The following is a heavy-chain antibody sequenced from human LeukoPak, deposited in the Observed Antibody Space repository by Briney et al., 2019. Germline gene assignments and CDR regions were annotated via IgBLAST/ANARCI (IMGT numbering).Heavy chain of an antibody. CDR2: ITGSGGST. CDR1: GFTFSSYA. CDR3: AREKYDFWSGDHYYGMDV. J-gene: IGHJ6*02. D-gene: IGHD3-3*01. Sequence: GGSLRLSCAASGFTFSSYAMSWVRQAPGKGLEWVSAITGSGGSTNYADSVKGRFTISRDNAKNSLYLQMNSLRAEDTAVYYCAREKYDFWSGDHYYGMDVWGQGTTVTVSS. V-gene: IGHV3-23*01.